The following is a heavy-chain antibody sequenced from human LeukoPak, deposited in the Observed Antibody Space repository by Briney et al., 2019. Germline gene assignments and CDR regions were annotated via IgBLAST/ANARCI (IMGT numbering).Heavy chain of an antibody. V-gene: IGHV1-8*01. CDR3: ASRRVGSSSPRSFDY. CDR2: MNPNSGNT. CDR1: GYTFTSYD. Sequence: ASVKVSCKASGYTFTSYDINWVRQATGQGLEWMGWMNPNSGNTGYAQKFRGRVTMTRNTSISTAYMELSSLRSEDTAVYYCASRRVGSSSPRSFDYWGQGTLVTVSS. J-gene: IGHJ4*02. D-gene: IGHD6-13*01.